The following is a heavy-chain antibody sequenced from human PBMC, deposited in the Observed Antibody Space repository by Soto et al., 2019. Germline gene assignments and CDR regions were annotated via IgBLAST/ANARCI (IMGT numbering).Heavy chain of an antibody. D-gene: IGHD2-15*01. CDR2: IYSGGVA. J-gene: IGHJ6*02. CDR1: GFTVGPSY. V-gene: IGHV3-66*01. Sequence: GGSLRLSCAASGFTVGPSYMSWVRQAPGKGLEWVSVIYSGGVAYYADSVKGRFTISRDNSKNTLYLQMNSLRAEDTAVYYCARDLGYCSGGSCYGYYYYGMDVWGQGTTVTVSS. CDR3: ARDLGYCSGGSCYGYYYYGMDV.